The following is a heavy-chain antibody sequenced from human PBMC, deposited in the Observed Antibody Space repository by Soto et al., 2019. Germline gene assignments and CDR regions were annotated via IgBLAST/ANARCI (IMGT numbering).Heavy chain of an antibody. CDR1: GFIFTTSD. D-gene: IGHD2-21*02. CDR2: ITITGDTT. Sequence: EVQLVESEGGLVQPGGSLRLSCEASGFIFTTSDMSWVRQAPGKGLEWISSITITGDTTHYADSVKGRFTISRDNSRKRVFLQRNSLGVDDPAVYYCAEGGGGDHGYWGQGTLVAVSS. V-gene: IGHV3-23*04. CDR3: AEGGGGDHGY. J-gene: IGHJ4*02.